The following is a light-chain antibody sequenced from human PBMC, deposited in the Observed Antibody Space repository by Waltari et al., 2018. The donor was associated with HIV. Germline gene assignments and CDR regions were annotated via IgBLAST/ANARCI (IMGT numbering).Light chain of an antibody. CDR1: SSAVGGYNY. J-gene: IGLJ1*01. V-gene: IGLV2-8*01. CDR3: ASYAGSTNV. CDR2: EVS. Sequence: QSALTQPPSASGSPGQSVTISCTGTSSAVGGYNYVSWYQLHPGKAPNLMIYEVSKRPSGVPDRFSGSKSGNTASLTVSGLQSEDEADYFCASYAGSTNVFGTGTKVTVL.